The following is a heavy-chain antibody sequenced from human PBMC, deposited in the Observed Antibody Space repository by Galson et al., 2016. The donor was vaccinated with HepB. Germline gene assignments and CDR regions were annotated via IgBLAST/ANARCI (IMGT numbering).Heavy chain of an antibody. V-gene: IGHV3-7*03. CDR3: ARYGDEAGWNFHQ. Sequence: SLRLSCAASGFPFSRFWMNWVRQAPGKGLEWVASIKEDASKAFYADSVKGRFTISRDNVEDSLSLQMNSLRSEDTAVYYCARYGDEAGWNFHQWGQGTLVTDS. CDR1: GFPFSRFW. D-gene: IGHD6-19*01. CDR2: IKEDASKA. J-gene: IGHJ1*01.